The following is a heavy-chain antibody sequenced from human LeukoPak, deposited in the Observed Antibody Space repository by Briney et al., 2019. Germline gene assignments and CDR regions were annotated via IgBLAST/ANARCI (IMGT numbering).Heavy chain of an antibody. CDR1: RFTFNNYA. Sequence: PGGSLTLSCAASRFTFNNYAMIWLRQAPGKGRVWVSVISTSGGSTDSADSVKGRFTISRDKSKSTLYLQMNSLRAEDTAVYYCAKKDCSTTSCYKAFDPWGQGTLVTVSS. D-gene: IGHD2-2*02. CDR3: AKKDCSTTSCYKAFDP. CDR2: ISTSGGST. J-gene: IGHJ5*02. V-gene: IGHV3-23*01.